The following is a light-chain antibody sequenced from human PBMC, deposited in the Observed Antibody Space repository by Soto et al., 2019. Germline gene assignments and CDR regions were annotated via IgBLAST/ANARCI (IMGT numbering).Light chain of an antibody. CDR2: SNN. J-gene: IGLJ1*01. V-gene: IGLV1-44*01. CDR3: AARDDSLNGYA. CDR1: SSNIGSNT. Sequence: QSVLTQPPSASGTPGQRVTISCSGSSSNIGSNTVNWYQQLPGTAPKLLIYSNNQRPSGVPDRFSGSKSGTSASLAISGLPSEDEADYYCAARDDSLNGYAFGTGTKVTVL.